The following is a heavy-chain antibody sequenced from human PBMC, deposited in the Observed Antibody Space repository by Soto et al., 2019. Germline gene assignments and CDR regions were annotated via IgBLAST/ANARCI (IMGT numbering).Heavy chain of an antibody. CDR2: IYPGDSDT. D-gene: IGHD3-3*01. Sequence: PGESLKISCKGSGYSFTSYWIGWVRQMPGKGLEWMGIIYPGDSDTRYSPSFQGQVTISADKSISTAYLQWSSLKASDTAMYYCASGLYRSGYYRGSYYFDYWGQGTLVTVSS. V-gene: IGHV5-51*01. CDR3: ASGLYRSGYYRGSYYFDY. J-gene: IGHJ4*02. CDR1: GYSFTSYW.